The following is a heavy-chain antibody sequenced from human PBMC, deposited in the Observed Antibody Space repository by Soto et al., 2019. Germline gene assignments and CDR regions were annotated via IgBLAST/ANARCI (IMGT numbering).Heavy chain of an antibody. Sequence: GESLKISCAASGFTFNNYAMNWVRQAPGKGLEWVATISATGGSTYYADSVKGRFTISRDNSKNTLYLQMNGLRVEDTAVYYCAKDRLAGNFDYWGQGTLVTVSS. CDR2: ISATGGST. J-gene: IGHJ4*02. CDR3: AKDRLAGNFDY. V-gene: IGHV3-23*01. CDR1: GFTFNNYA.